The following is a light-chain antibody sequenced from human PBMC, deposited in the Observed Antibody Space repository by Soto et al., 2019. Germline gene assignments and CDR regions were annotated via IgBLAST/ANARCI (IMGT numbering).Light chain of an antibody. CDR2: DAS. V-gene: IGKV3-11*01. J-gene: IGKJ4*01. CDR1: QSINSH. Sequence: EIVLTQSPATLSLSPGERATLSCRASQSINSHLAWYQQKPGQAPRLLMYDASNRATDIPARFSGSGSGTDFTLTISRLDPEDFAVYYCQQHSNWPLTFGGGTKVEIK. CDR3: QQHSNWPLT.